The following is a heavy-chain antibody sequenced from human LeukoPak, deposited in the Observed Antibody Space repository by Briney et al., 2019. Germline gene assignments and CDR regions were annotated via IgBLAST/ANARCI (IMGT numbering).Heavy chain of an antibody. CDR3: ARSRRDTAMLAHPRMTHFDY. D-gene: IGHD5-18*01. Sequence: PSETLSLTCSVSSGPISTYYWSWIRQPPGKGLEWIGYIYYSGSTNYNPSLKSRVTISVDTSKNQFSLKLSSVTAADTAVYYCARSRRDTAMLAHPRMTHFDYWGQGTLVTVSS. CDR2: IYYSGST. CDR1: SGPISTYY. V-gene: IGHV4-59*01. J-gene: IGHJ4*02.